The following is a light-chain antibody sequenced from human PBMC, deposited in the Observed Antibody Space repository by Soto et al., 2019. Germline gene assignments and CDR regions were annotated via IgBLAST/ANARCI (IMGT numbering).Light chain of an antibody. V-gene: IGKV1-27*01. J-gene: IGKJ1*01. CDR2: AAS. CDR3: QKYDSAPWT. Sequence: DIHMTQSPSSLSASVGDRVTITCRASQGIXXXLAWYQQKPGKVPNLLIYAASTLQSGVPSRFSGSGSGTDXXXXISXXQPEDVATYYCQKYDSAPWTFGQGTKVEIK. CDR1: QGIXXX.